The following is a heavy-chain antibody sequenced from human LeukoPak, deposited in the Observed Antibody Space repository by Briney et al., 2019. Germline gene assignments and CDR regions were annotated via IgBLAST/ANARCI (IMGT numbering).Heavy chain of an antibody. CDR1: GGSFSGYY. Sequence: PSETLSLTCAVYGGSFSGYYWSWIRQPPGKGLEWIGEINHSGSTNYNPSLKSRVTISVDTSKNQFSLKLRSVTAADTAVYYCARGSSSGYYPIDYWGQGTLVTVSS. V-gene: IGHV4-34*01. CDR2: INHSGST. CDR3: ARGSSSGYYPIDY. J-gene: IGHJ4*02. D-gene: IGHD3-22*01.